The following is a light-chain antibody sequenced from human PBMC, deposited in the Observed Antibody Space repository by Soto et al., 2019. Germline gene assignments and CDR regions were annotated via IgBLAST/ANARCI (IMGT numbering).Light chain of an antibody. V-gene: IGKV3-15*01. Sequence: EIVMTQSPGTLSVSPGERATLSCRASQSVSSNLAWYQQKPGQAPRLLISDASTGATGIPARFSGSGSGTEFTLTISSLQSEDFAVYYCQLYNNWPPWTFGQGTKVDIK. CDR3: QLYNNWPPWT. CDR2: DAS. J-gene: IGKJ1*01. CDR1: QSVSSN.